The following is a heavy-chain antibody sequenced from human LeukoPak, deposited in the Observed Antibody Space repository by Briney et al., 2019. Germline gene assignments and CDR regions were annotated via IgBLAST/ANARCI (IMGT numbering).Heavy chain of an antibody. CDR3: AIRSAY. J-gene: IGHJ4*02. CDR1: GFTFSSYA. Sequence: GGSLRLSCAASGFTFSSYAMSWVRQAPGKGLEWVAVISYDGSNKYYADSVKGRFTISRDNSKNTLLLQMNSLRAEDTAVYYCAIRSAYWGRGTLVTVSS. CDR2: ISYDGSNK. V-gene: IGHV3-30*03.